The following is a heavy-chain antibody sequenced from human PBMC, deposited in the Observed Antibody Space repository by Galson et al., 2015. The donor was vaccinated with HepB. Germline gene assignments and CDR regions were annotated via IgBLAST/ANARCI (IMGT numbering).Heavy chain of an antibody. D-gene: IGHD3-22*01. CDR2: IKSKTDGGTT. Sequence: SLRLSCAASEFTFSNTWMSWVRQAPGKGLEWVGRIKSKTDGGTTDYAAPVKGRFTISRDDSKNTLYLQMNSLKTEDTAVYYCTTMGPPNYYYGSSGDDYWGQGTLVTVSS. CDR1: EFTFSNTW. V-gene: IGHV3-15*01. CDR3: TTMGPPNYYYGSSGDDY. J-gene: IGHJ4*02.